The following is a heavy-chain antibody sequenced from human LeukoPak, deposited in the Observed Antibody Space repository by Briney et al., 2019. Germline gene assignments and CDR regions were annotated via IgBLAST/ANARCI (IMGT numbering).Heavy chain of an antibody. Sequence: ASVKVSCKASGGTFSSYAISWVRQAPGQGLEWMGGIIPIFGTANYAQKFQGRVTITADKSTSTAYMELSSLRSEDTAVYYCARAAGGYYDSSGYQYYYYYYMDVWGKGTTVTVSS. J-gene: IGHJ6*03. V-gene: IGHV1-69*06. CDR3: ARAAGGYYDSSGYQYYYYYYMDV. CDR1: GGTFSSYA. CDR2: IIPIFGTA. D-gene: IGHD3-22*01.